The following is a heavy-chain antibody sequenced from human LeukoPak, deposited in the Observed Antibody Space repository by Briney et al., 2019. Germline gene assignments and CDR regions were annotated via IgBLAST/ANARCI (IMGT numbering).Heavy chain of an antibody. CDR3: AKATESTSSAGYDY. CDR2: ISASGGST. D-gene: IGHD6-6*01. J-gene: IGHJ4*02. V-gene: IGHV3-23*01. CDR1: GFTFSKHA. Sequence: GGSLILSCAGSGFTFSKHAISWVRQAPGKGLEWVSAISASGGSTYYADSVKGRFTISRDNSKSTLYLQMNSLRAEDTAVFYCAKATESTSSAGYDYWGQGTLVTVSS.